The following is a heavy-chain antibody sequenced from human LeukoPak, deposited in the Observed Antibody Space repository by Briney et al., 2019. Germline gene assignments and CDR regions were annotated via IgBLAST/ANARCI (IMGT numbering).Heavy chain of an antibody. CDR2: IYHSGST. D-gene: IGHD2-2*01. CDR3: ASYQLLYLFDY. V-gene: IGHV4-38-2*01. Sequence: SETLSLTCAVSGYSISSGYYWGWIRQPPGKGLEWIGSIYHSGSTYYNPSLKGRVTISVDTSKNQFSLKLSSVTVADTAVYYCASYQLLYLFDYWGQGTLVTVSS. J-gene: IGHJ4*02. CDR1: GYSISSGYY.